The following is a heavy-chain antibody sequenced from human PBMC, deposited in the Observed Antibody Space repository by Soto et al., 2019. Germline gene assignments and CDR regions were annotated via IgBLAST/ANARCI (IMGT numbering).Heavy chain of an antibody. CDR1: GFSLSTSGMC. CDR2: IDWDDDK. V-gene: IGHV2-70*01. D-gene: IGHD2-2*01. J-gene: IGHJ6*02. Sequence: SGPTLVKPTQTLTLTCTFSGFSLSTSGMCVSWIRQPPGKALEWLALIDWDDDKYYSTSLKTRLTISKDTSKNQVVLTMTNMDPVDTATYYCARTTGYCSSTSCHSPYYYYGMDVWGQGTTVTVSS. CDR3: ARTTGYCSSTSCHSPYYYYGMDV.